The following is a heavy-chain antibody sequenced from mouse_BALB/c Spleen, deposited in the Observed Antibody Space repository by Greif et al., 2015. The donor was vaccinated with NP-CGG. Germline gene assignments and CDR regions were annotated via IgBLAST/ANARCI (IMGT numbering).Heavy chain of an antibody. D-gene: IGHD1-2*01. V-gene: IGHV2-9*02. Sequence: VKLMESGPGLVAPSQSLSITCTVSGFSLTSYGVHWVRQPPGKGLEWLGVIWAGGSTNYNSALMSRLSISKDNSKSQVFLKMNSLQTDDTAMYYCARDLLRLLFAYWGQGTLVTVSA. CDR2: IWAGGST. J-gene: IGHJ3*01. CDR1: GFSLTSYG. CDR3: ARDLLRLLFAY.